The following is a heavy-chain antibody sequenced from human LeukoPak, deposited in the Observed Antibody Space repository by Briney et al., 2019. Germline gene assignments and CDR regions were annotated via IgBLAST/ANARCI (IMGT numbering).Heavy chain of an antibody. Sequence: GGSLRLSCAASGFTFTTCAMHWVRQAPGKGLEWVAYIRYDGNNKNYADSVKGRFTISRDNSKDMLYPQMNSLRPEDTAVYYCAKGDDYGANTRLPKYNWFDPWGQGTLVTVSS. J-gene: IGHJ5*02. CDR3: AKGDDYGANTRLPKYNWFDP. CDR1: GFTFTTCA. CDR2: IRYDGNNK. D-gene: IGHD4-23*01. V-gene: IGHV3-30*02.